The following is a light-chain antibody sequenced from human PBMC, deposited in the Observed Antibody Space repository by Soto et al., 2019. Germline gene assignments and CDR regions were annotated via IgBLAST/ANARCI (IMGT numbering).Light chain of an antibody. Sequence: EMVMTQSPATLSVSLGERATLSCRASQSVSTKLVWYQQKPGQAPRLLIYGASTRATGIPARFNGSGSGREFTLTISSQQSEEFAVYYCQQQEQRWTFGQGTKEEIK. CDR2: GAS. J-gene: IGKJ1*01. CDR3: QQQEQRWT. V-gene: IGKV3-15*01. CDR1: QSVSTK.